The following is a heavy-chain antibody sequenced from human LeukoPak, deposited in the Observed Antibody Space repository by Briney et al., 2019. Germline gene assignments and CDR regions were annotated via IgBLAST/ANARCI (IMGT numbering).Heavy chain of an antibody. CDR3: ARDRGTMVRGGPDY. V-gene: IGHV3-53*05. D-gene: IGHD3-10*01. CDR1: GFTVNSNY. CDR2: IYSGGST. Sequence: GGSLRLSCAASGFTVNSNYMSWVRQAPGKGLEWVSVIYSGGSTYYADSVKGRFTISRDNSKNTLYLQMNSLRAEDTAVYYCARDRGTMVRGGPDYWGQGTLVTVSS. J-gene: IGHJ4*02.